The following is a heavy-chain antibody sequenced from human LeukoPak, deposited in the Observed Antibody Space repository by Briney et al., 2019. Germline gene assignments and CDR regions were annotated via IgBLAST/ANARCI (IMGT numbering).Heavy chain of an antibody. J-gene: IGHJ4*02. D-gene: IGHD6-13*01. V-gene: IGHV1-18*01. CDR1: GYTFTSYG. CDR3: AGGIASTGRYYFDY. CDR2: ISAYNGNT. Sequence: ASVKVSCKASGYTFTSYGVTWVRQAPGQGLEWMGWISAYNGNTNYAQNFQGRVTMTTDTSTGTAYMELRSLRSDDTAVYYCAGGIASTGRYYFDYWGQGTLVTVSS.